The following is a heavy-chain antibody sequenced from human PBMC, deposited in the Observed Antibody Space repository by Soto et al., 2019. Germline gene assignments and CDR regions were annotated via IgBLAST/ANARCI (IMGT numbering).Heavy chain of an antibody. D-gene: IGHD6-19*01. V-gene: IGHV3-74*01. CDR3: SRGPTGWYGFDY. CDR1: GFTFSSNW. CDR2: INRDGSST. Sequence: EVQLVESGGVLVQPGGSLRLSCAASGFTFSSNWMHWVRQAPGKGLVWVSRINRDGSSTNYADSVKGRFTISRDNAENTLFLHMNSLTVDDTAVYYCSRGPTGWYGFDYWGQGTLVTVSS. J-gene: IGHJ4*02.